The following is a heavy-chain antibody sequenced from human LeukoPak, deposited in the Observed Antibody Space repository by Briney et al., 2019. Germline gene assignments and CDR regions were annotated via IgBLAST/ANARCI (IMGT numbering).Heavy chain of an antibody. D-gene: IGHD3-10*01. V-gene: IGHV1-2*02. CDR1: RYTFTGYY. Sequence: GASVKVSCKASRYTFTGYYMHWVRQAPGQGLEWMGWINPNSGGTNYAQKFQGRVTMTRDTSISTAYMELSRLRSDDTAVYYCARVRGYGSGSYYILGWFDPWGQGTLVTVSS. J-gene: IGHJ5*02. CDR2: INPNSGGT. CDR3: ARVRGYGSGSYYILGWFDP.